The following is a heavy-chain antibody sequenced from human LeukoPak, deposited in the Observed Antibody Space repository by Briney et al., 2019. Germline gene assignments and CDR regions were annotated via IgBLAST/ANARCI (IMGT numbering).Heavy chain of an antibody. D-gene: IGHD1/OR15-1a*01. Sequence: PSETLSLTCAVHGGSFSGYYWSWIRQPPGKGLEWIGEINHSGSTNYNPSLKSRVTISVDTSKNQFSLKLSSVTAADTAVYYCARGRRGYNWNTPGFSLDYWGQGTLVTVSS. J-gene: IGHJ4*02. CDR1: GGSFSGYY. CDR2: INHSGST. V-gene: IGHV4-34*01. CDR3: ARGRRGYNWNTPGFSLDY.